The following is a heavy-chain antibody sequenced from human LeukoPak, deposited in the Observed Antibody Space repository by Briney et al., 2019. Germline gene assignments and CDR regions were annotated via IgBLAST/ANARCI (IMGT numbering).Heavy chain of an antibody. CDR1: GGSISSYY. CDR2: IYYSGST. CDR3: ARAYYDFWSGQIEGFDY. D-gene: IGHD3-3*01. V-gene: IGHV4-59*08. Sequence: KPSETLSLTCTVSGGSISSYYWSWIRQPPGKGLEWIGYIYYSGSTNYNPSLKSRVTISVDTSKNQFSLKLSSVTAADTAVYYCARAYYDFWSGQIEGFDYWGQGTLVTVSS. J-gene: IGHJ4*02.